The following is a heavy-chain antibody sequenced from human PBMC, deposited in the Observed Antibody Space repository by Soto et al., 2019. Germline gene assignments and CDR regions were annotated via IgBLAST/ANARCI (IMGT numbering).Heavy chain of an antibody. J-gene: IGHJ4*02. V-gene: IGHV3-7*01. CDR3: ARDGRNKLGFDY. CDR2: IKQDGSDR. D-gene: IGHD7-27*01. CDR1: GFTFSNNW. Sequence: PGGSLRLSCAASGFTFSNNWMSWVRQTPGKGLEWVANIKQDGSDRNYVDSVKGRFTISRDNAKNSLYLQLNSLRVEDTAVYYCARDGRNKLGFDYWGRGTLVTVSS.